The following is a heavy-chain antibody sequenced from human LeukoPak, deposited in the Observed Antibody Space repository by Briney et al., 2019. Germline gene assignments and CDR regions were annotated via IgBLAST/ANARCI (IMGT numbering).Heavy chain of an antibody. Sequence: SETLSLTCTVSGYSISSGYYWNWVRQSPEKGLEWIGFVYHSGTTSYSPSLKSRVSMSLDMSQNHFSLRLTSVTAADTATYYCARARGRNCCFLEYWGQGLPVIVSS. V-gene: IGHV4-61*03. CDR2: VYHSGTT. D-gene: IGHD2-21*01. CDR1: GYSISSGYY. CDR3: ARARGRNCCFLEY. J-gene: IGHJ4*02.